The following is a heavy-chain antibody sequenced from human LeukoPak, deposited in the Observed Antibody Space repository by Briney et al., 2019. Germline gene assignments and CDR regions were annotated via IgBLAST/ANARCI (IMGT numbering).Heavy chain of an antibody. D-gene: IGHD3-10*01. CDR1: GFTFSSYA. Sequence: GGSLRLSCAASGFTFSSYAMSWVRQAPGKGLEWVSAISGSGGSTYYADSVKGRFTISRDNSKNTLYLQMNSLRAEDTAVYYCAKMAQYGSGSYYNALYFDYWGQGTLVTVSS. CDR2: ISGSGGST. CDR3: AKMAQYGSGSYYNALYFDY. V-gene: IGHV3-23*01. J-gene: IGHJ4*02.